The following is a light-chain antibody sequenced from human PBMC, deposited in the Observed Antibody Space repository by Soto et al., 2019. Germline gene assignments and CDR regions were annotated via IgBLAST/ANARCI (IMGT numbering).Light chain of an antibody. V-gene: IGKV3-11*01. J-gene: IGKJ1*01. CDR3: KQRADWPWT. CDR1: QSIGSY. CDR2: DVF. Sequence: TLSLSPGERATLSCRTSQSIGSYLAWYQQQPGQAPRLLIYDVFNRATGIPGRFSGSGSGTDFTLTISSLEPEDFAVYYCKQRADWPWTFGQGTKVDIK.